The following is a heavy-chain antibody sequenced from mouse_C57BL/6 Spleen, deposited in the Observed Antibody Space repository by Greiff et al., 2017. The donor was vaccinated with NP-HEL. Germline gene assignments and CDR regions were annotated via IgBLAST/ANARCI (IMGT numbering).Heavy chain of an antibody. CDR2: INPNNGGT. CDR3: ASSVSYYGSSYGDWLAY. CDR1: GYTFTDYN. Sequence: EVKLQESGPELVKPGASVKMSCKASGYTFTDYNMHWVKQSHGKSLEWIGYINPNNGGTSYNQKFKGKATLTVTTSSSTAYMELRSLTSEDSAVYYCASSVSYYGSSYGDWLAYWGQGTLVTVSA. D-gene: IGHD1-1*01. J-gene: IGHJ3*01. V-gene: IGHV1-22*01.